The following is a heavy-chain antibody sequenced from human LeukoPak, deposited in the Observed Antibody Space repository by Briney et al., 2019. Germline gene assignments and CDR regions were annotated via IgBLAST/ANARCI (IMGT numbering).Heavy chain of an antibody. CDR1: AGSFCGYY. J-gene: IGHJ3*02. CDR3: ARTSRGWYAFDI. CDR2: INYSGST. V-gene: IGHV4-34*01. D-gene: IGHD2-15*01. Sequence: PSETLSLTCAVYAGSFCGYYWSWIRQPLGKGLEWIGEINYSGSTNYNPSLKSRVTISVDTSKNQFSLKLSSVTAADTAVYYCARTSRGWYAFDIWGQGTMVTVSS.